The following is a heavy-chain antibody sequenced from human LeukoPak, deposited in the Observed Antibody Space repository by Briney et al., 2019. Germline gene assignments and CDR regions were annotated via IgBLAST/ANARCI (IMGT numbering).Heavy chain of an antibody. CDR2: TYYSGST. D-gene: IGHD3-10*01. J-gene: IGHJ4*02. CDR3: ARDSGPFDY. V-gene: IGHV4-61*01. Sequence: SETLSLTCTVSGGSISSSNYYWSWIRQPPGKGLEWIGYTYYSGSTNYNPSLKSRVTISLDTSKNQFSLKLNSVTAADTAVYYCARDSGPFDYWGQGTLVTVSS. CDR1: GGSISSSNYY.